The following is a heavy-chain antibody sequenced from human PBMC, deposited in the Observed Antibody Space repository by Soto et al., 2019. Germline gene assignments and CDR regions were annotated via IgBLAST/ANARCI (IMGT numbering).Heavy chain of an antibody. CDR2: IYTSGST. D-gene: IGHD2-2*02. Sequence: SETRSLTCTVSGGSISSYYWSWIRQPAGKGLEWIGRIYTSGSTNYNPSLKGRVTMSVDTSKNQFSLKLSSVTAADTAVYYCARDFPYCSSTSCYNYYYGMDVWGQGTTVTVSS. J-gene: IGHJ6*02. V-gene: IGHV4-4*07. CDR1: GGSISSYY. CDR3: ARDFPYCSSTSCYNYYYGMDV.